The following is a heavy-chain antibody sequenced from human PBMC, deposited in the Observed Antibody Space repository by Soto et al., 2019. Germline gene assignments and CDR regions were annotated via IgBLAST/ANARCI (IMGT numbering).Heavy chain of an antibody. CDR1: GFSRSTSGMR. D-gene: IGHD2-15*01. Sequence: GSGPTLVNPTQTLTLTCTFSGFSRSTSGMRVSWIRQPPGKALEWLARIDWDDDKFYNTSLKTRLTISKDSSKNQVVLTMTNMDPVDTATYYCARMFHCSGGTCPFDYWGQGALVTVSS. J-gene: IGHJ4*02. CDR3: ARMFHCSGGTCPFDY. V-gene: IGHV2-70*04. CDR2: IDWDDDK.